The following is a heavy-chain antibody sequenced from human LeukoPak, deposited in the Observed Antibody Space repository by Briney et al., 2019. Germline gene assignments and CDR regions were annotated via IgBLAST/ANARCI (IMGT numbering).Heavy chain of an antibody. J-gene: IGHJ3*02. CDR3: ATGGRSGSTSCDVLFLSRPNDFDI. D-gene: IGHD2-2*01. CDR1: GGSFSGYY. CDR2: INHSGST. Sequence: SETLSLTCAVYGGSFSGYYWSWIRQPPGKGLECIGEINHSGSTNYNPSLKSRVTISVDTSKNQFSLKLSSVTAADTAVYYSATGGRSGSTSCDVLFLSRPNDFDIWGQGTLVTVSS. V-gene: IGHV4-34*01.